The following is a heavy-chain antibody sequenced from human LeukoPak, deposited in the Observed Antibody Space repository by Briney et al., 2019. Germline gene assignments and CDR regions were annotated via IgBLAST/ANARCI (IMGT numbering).Heavy chain of an antibody. CDR2: FDPEDGET. V-gene: IGHV1-24*01. CDR3: ARENIAVAGNYFDY. Sequence: ASVKVSCKVSAYTLTKLSIHWVRQAPGKGLEWMGGFDPEDGETIYVQKLQGRVTMTEDTSTSTVYMELSSLRSEDTAVYYCARENIAVAGNYFDYWGQGTLVTVSS. CDR1: AYTLTKLS. J-gene: IGHJ4*02. D-gene: IGHD6-19*01.